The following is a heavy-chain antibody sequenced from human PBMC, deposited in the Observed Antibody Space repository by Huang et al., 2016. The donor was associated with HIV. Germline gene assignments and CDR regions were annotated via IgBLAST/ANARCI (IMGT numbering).Heavy chain of an antibody. CDR3: ARVGGVAAGTFGTFDI. Sequence: EVQLVESGGGLVKPGGSLRLSCAASGFTFSSYSMNWVRKAPGKGLELVSSISSSSSNIYYADSVKGRFTISRDNAKNSLYLQMNSLRAEDTAVYYCARVGGVAAGTFGTFDIWGQGTMVTVSS. CDR2: ISSSSSNI. CDR1: GFTFSSYS. J-gene: IGHJ3*02. D-gene: IGHD6-19*01. V-gene: IGHV3-21*01.